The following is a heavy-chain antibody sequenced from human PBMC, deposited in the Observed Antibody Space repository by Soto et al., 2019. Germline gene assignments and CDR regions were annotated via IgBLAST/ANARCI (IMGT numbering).Heavy chain of an antibody. CDR1: GGSISSGGYY. V-gene: IGHV4-31*03. CDR2: IYYSGST. CDR3: ARDARRFGELLSNYGMDV. Sequence: QVQLQESGPGLVKPSQTLSLTCTVSGGSISSGGYYWSWIRQHPGKGLEWIGYIYYSGSTYYNPSLQSRVTISVDTSKTQFSLKLSSVTAADTAVYYCARDARRFGELLSNYGMDVWGQGTTVTVSS. D-gene: IGHD3-10*01. J-gene: IGHJ6*02.